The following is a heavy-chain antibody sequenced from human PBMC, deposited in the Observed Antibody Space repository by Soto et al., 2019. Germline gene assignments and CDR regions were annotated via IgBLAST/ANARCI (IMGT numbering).Heavy chain of an antibody. V-gene: IGHV2-5*02. J-gene: IGHJ3*02. D-gene: IGHD3-10*01. CDR2: IYWDDDR. CDR3: THMRSYYGSGRHAFDI. CDR1: GFSLGTSGVA. Sequence: QITLKESGPTLVKPTQTLTLTCTFSGFSLGTSGVAVGWIRQPPGKALEWLALIYWDDDRRYSSFLKSRLTITKDPSKNQVVLTMTNMDPVDTATYYCTHMRSYYGSGRHAFDIWGQGTMVTVSS.